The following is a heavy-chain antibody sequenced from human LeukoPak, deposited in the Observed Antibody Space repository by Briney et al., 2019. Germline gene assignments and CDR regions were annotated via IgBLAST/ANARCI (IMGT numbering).Heavy chain of an antibody. D-gene: IGHD3-10*01. J-gene: IGHJ4*02. CDR1: GGSISSYY. CDR2: IYHSGST. Sequence: SETLSLTCTVSGGSISSYYWSWIRQPPGKGLEWIGYIYHSGSTYYNPSLKSRVIISVDRSKNQFSLKLSSVTAADTAVYYCARVGLGSGSYYNGPIFDYWGQGTLVTVSS. CDR3: ARVGLGSGSYYNGPIFDY. V-gene: IGHV4-59*12.